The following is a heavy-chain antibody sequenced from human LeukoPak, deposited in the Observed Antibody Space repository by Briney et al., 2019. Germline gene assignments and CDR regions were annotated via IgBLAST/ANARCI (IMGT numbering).Heavy chain of an antibody. Sequence: SETLSLTCTVSGDSINTGGYYWNWIRQHPGKGLEWIEYIYYTGSTYYNPSLKSRPAISLDTSKNRFSLRLSSVTAADTAVYYCARDPTPGMYYFDYWGKGNLVTVSS. J-gene: IGHJ4*02. CDR2: IYYTGST. CDR3: ARDPTPGMYYFDY. D-gene: IGHD4-11*01. CDR1: GDSINTGGYY. V-gene: IGHV4-31*03.